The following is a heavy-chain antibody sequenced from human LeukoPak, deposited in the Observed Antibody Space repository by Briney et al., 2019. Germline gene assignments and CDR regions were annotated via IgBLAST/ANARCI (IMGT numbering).Heavy chain of an antibody. CDR1: GFTLSSYG. D-gene: IGHD5-18*01. Sequence: GRSLRLSCAASGFTLSSYGMHWARQAPGKGLEWVALISYDGSNKYYADSVKGRFTISRDNAKNTLYLQMNSLTTEDTAVYYCAKEVDTAIFLIDYWGQGTLVTVSS. CDR3: AKEVDTAIFLIDY. CDR2: ISYDGSNK. V-gene: IGHV3-30*18. J-gene: IGHJ4*02.